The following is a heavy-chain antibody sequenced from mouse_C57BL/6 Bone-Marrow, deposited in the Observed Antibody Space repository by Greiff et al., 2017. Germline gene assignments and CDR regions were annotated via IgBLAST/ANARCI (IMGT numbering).Heavy chain of an antibody. CDR3: ARGRLWSYAMDY. J-gene: IGHJ4*01. CDR2: INPNNGGT. V-gene: IGHV1-26*01. Sequence: EVQLQQSGPELVKPGASVKISCKASGYTFTDYYMNWVKQSHGKSLEWIGDINPNNGGTSYNQKFKGKATLTVDKSSSTAYMELRSLTSEDSAVYYCARGRLWSYAMDYWGQGTSVTGSS. CDR1: GYTFTDYY. D-gene: IGHD1-1*02.